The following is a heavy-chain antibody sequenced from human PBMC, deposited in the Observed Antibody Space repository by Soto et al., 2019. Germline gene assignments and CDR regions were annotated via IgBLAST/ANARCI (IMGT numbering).Heavy chain of an antibody. Sequence: ASVKVSCKASGYTFTSYYMHWVRQAPGQGLEWMGIINPSGGSTSYAQKFQGRVTMTRDTSTSTVYMELSSLRSEDTAVYYCARVGAVPAAMTYYYYYGMDVWGQGTTVTVSS. CDR2: INPSGGST. V-gene: IGHV1-46*01. D-gene: IGHD2-2*01. CDR3: ARVGAVPAAMTYYYYYGMDV. J-gene: IGHJ6*02. CDR1: GYTFTSYY.